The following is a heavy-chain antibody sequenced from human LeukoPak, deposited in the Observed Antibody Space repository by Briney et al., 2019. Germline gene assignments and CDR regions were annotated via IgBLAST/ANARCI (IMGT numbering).Heavy chain of an antibody. Sequence: SETLSLTCAVYGGSFSGYYWSWIRQPPGKGLEWIGEINHSGSTNYNPSLKSRVTISVDTSKNQFSLKLSSVTAADTAVYYCARATYYYDSSGYLYYFDYWGQGTLVTVSS. D-gene: IGHD3-22*01. J-gene: IGHJ4*02. CDR2: INHSGST. CDR1: GGSFSGYY. V-gene: IGHV4-34*01. CDR3: ARATYYYDSSGYLYYFDY.